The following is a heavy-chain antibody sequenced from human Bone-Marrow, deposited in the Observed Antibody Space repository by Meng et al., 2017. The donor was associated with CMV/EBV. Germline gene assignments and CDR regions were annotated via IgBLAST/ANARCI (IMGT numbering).Heavy chain of an antibody. CDR2: IWYDGSNE. D-gene: IGHD3-3*01. CDR1: GFPFSNSA. J-gene: IGHJ5*02. V-gene: IGHV3-33*06. CDR3: AKGPTDFWSGYYIVS. Sequence: GGSLRLSCAASGAASGFPFSNSAMHWVRQAPGKGLQWVALIWYDGSNEYYADSVQGRFSISRDNSKNTLYLQMNSLRAEDTAVYYCAKGPTDFWSGYYIVSWGQRTLVTVSS.